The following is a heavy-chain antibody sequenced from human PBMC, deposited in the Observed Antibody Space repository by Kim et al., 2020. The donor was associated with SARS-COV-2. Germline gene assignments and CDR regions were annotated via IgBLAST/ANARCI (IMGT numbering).Heavy chain of an antibody. Sequence: ASVKVSCKVSGYTLTELSMHWVRQAPGKGLEWMGGFDPEDGETIYAQKFQGRVTMTEDTSTDTAYMELSSLRSEDTAVYYCATPDFWSGYYWGFDYWGQGTLVTVSS. CDR1: GYTLTELS. CDR2: FDPEDGET. D-gene: IGHD3-3*01. J-gene: IGHJ4*02. CDR3: ATPDFWSGYYWGFDY. V-gene: IGHV1-24*01.